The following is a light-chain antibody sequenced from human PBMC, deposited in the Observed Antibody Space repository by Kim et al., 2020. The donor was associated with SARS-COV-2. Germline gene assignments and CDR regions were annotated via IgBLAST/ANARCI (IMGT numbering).Light chain of an antibody. V-gene: IGKV3-15*01. J-gene: IGKJ1*01. Sequence: SPGETATPSCRASESVSSNVAWYQQNPGQAPRLLIYGASTRATDIPARCSGSGSGTDFTLTISSLQSEDLAVYHCQQYDDWPPWTFGQGTKVDIK. CDR2: GAS. CDR3: QQYDDWPPWT. CDR1: ESVSSN.